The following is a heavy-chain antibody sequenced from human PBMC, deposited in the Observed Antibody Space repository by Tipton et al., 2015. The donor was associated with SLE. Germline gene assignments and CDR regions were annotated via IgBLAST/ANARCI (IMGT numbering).Heavy chain of an antibody. V-gene: IGHV1-8*02. CDR2: MSPYSANT. Sequence: QLVQSGAEVKRPGASVRVSCKASGYTFTTYGISWVRQATGQGLEWMGWMSPYSANTGYAQKFQGRVTMTGDTSISTAYMELSSLRSEDTAMYYCARQTSWYFDLWGRGTLVTVSS. CDR1: GYTFTTYG. CDR3: ARQTSWYFDL. J-gene: IGHJ2*01.